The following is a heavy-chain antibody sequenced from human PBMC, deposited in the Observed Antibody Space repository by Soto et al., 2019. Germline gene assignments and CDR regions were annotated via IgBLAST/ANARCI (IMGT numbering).Heavy chain of an antibody. CDR2: IYYSGST. Sequence: QLQLQESGPGLVKPSETLSLTCTVSGGSISSSSYYWGWIRQPPGKGLEWIGSIYYSGSTYYNPSLKSRVTIPVDTSKNQFSLKLSSVTAADTAVYYCARLERYYDFWSGYYSLYYFDYWGQGTLVTVSS. J-gene: IGHJ4*02. CDR1: GGSISSSSYY. CDR3: ARLERYYDFWSGYYSLYYFDY. V-gene: IGHV4-39*01. D-gene: IGHD3-3*01.